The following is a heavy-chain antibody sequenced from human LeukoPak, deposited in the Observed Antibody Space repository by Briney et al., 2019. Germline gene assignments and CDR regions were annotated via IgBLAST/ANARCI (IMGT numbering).Heavy chain of an antibody. CDR1: GFTFSSYA. V-gene: IGHV3-30-3*02. CDR3: AKHSSGWSRAYYYYYYMDV. J-gene: IGHJ6*03. CDR2: ISYDGSNK. Sequence: GGSLRLSCAASGFTFSSYAMHWVRQAPGKGLEWVAVISYDGSNKYYADSVKGRFTISRDNSKNTLYLQMNSLRAEDTAVYYCAKHSSGWSRAYYYYYYMDVWGKGTTVTVSS. D-gene: IGHD6-19*01.